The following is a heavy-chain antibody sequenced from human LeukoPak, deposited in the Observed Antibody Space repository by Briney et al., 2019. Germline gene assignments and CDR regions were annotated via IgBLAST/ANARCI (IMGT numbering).Heavy chain of an antibody. CDR3: ATAYGSGTDFYC. J-gene: IGHJ4*02. V-gene: IGHV1-2*02. CDR2: INPNSGGT. D-gene: IGHD3-10*01. CDR1: GYTFIGYY. Sequence: GASVKVSCKASGYTFIGYYMHWVRQAPGHGLERMGWINPNSGGTNYAQKFQGRVTMTRDTSISTAYMELSRLKSDDTAVYYCATAYGSGTDFYCWGQGTLVTVSS.